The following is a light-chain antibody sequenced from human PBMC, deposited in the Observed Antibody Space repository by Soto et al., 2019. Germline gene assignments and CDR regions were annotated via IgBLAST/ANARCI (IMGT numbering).Light chain of an antibody. CDR3: ETWDSNTQNWV. CDR2: LEGSGSY. V-gene: IGLV4-60*02. CDR1: SGHSSYI. Sequence: QSVLTQSSSASASLGSSVKLTCTLSSGHSSYIIAWHQQQPGKAPRYLMKLEGSGSYNKGSGDPDRFSGASSGADRYLTIANLQFEDEAEYYCETWDSNTQNWVFGGGTKRTDL. J-gene: IGLJ3*02.